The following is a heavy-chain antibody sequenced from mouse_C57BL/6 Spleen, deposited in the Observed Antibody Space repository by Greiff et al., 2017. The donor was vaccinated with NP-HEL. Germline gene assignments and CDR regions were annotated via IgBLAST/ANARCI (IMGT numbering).Heavy chain of an antibody. J-gene: IGHJ2*01. CDR1: GYTFTSYW. V-gene: IGHV1-52*01. D-gene: IGHD3-2*02. Sequence: QVQLQQPGAELVRPGSSVKLSCKASGYTFTSYWMHWVKQRPIQGLEWIGNIDPSDSETHYNQKFKDKATLNVDKSSSTAYMQLSGLTSENSAVYYCARGHAQARDSPYLDYWGQGTTLTVSS. CDR2: IDPSDSET. CDR3: ARGHAQARDSPYLDY.